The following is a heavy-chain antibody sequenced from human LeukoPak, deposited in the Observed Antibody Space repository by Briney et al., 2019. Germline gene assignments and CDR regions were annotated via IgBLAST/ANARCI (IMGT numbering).Heavy chain of an antibody. CDR1: GFTFSNYE. V-gene: IGHV3-48*03. D-gene: IGHD4-23*01. J-gene: IGHJ4*02. CDR3: ARDYGGSSPFDY. Sequence: GALRLSCAASGFTFSNYEMHWVRQAPGKGLEWVSYISSSGSDIYYADSVKGRFTISRDNAKNSLYLHMNSPRAEDTAVYYCARDYGGSSPFDYWGQGTLVTVSS. CDR2: ISSSGSDI.